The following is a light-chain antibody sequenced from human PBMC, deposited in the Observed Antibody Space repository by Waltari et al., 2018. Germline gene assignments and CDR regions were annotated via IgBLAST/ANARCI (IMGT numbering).Light chain of an antibody. CDR2: DVS. Sequence: QSALTQPASVSGSPGQSITISCTGSSTDIGGYFFVSWYRQHPGPAPQLLIFDVSHRSSRVSNRVSGSKSGNTASLTISGLQAEDESDYYVSSYTTSSTVVVGGGTKLTVL. J-gene: IGLJ2*01. CDR3: SSYTTSSTVV. CDR1: STDIGGYFF. V-gene: IGLV2-14*03.